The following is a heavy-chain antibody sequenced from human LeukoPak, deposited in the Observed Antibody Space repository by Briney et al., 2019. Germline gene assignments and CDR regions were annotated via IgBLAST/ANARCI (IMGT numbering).Heavy chain of an antibody. D-gene: IGHD2-2*01. V-gene: IGHV3-23*01. CDR2: LSGSGGST. Sequence: PGGSLRLSCEASGFTFSSYAMSWFRQAPGKGLEWVSGLSGSGGSTYYADSVKGRFTISRDNSKNTLYLQMNSLRAEDTALYYCAKGRCSTSSCPLGYFDYWGQGNLVTVSS. J-gene: IGHJ4*02. CDR3: AKGRCSTSSCPLGYFDY. CDR1: GFTFSSYA.